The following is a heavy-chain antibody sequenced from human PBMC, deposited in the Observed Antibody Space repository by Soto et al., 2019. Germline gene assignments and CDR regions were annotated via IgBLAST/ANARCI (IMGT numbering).Heavy chain of an antibody. J-gene: IGHJ3*02. V-gene: IGHV4-39*01. CDR2: IYYSGST. Sequence: SETLSLTCTVSGGSISSSSYYWGWIRQPPGKGLEWIGSIYYSGSTYYNPSLKSRVTISVDTSKNQFSLKLSSVTAADTAVYYCARPGGSAFDIWGQGTMVTVSS. D-gene: IGHD3-16*01. CDR3: ARPGGSAFDI. CDR1: GGSISSSSYY.